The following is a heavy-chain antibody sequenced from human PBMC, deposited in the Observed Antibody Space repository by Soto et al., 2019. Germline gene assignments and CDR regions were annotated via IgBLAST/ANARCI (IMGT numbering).Heavy chain of an antibody. Sequence: GGSLRLSCAASGFIFSDYWMHWVRQVPGKGLEWVSRMNTDGSSTTYADSVKGRFTISRDNAENTLYLQMNSLRAEDSAVYYCARAAAWNGFSFFYYYMDVWGKGTTVTVSS. CDR3: ARAAAWNGFSFFYYYMDV. CDR1: GFIFSDYW. J-gene: IGHJ6*03. D-gene: IGHD3-3*01. V-gene: IGHV3-74*01. CDR2: MNTDGSST.